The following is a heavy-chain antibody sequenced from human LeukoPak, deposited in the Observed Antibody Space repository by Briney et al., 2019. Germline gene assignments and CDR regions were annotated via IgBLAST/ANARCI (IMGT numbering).Heavy chain of an antibody. V-gene: IGHV3-48*02. D-gene: IGHD2-15*01. CDR3: ARGRVAATRGLLFDP. J-gene: IGHJ5*02. CDR1: GFTFSSYS. CDR2: ISSSSSTI. Sequence: GGSLRLSCAASGFTFSSYSMNWVRQAPGKGLEWDSYISSSSSTIYYADSVKGRFTISRDNAKNSLYLQMNSLRDEDTAVYYCARGRVAATRGLLFDPWGQGTLVTVSS.